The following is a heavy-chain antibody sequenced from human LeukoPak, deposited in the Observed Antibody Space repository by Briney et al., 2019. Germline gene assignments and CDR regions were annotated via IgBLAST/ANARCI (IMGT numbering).Heavy chain of an antibody. D-gene: IGHD3-3*01. CDR2: ISSSSSTI. CDR3: ARDYLRTMHYDFWSGYYIGY. Sequence: GGSLRLSCAASGFTFSSYSMNWVRQAPGKGLEWVSYISSSSSTIYYADSVKGRFTISRDNAKNSLYLQMNSLRAEDTAVYYCARDYLRTMHYDFWSGYYIGYWGQGTLVTVSS. CDR1: GFTFSSYS. V-gene: IGHV3-48*01. J-gene: IGHJ4*02.